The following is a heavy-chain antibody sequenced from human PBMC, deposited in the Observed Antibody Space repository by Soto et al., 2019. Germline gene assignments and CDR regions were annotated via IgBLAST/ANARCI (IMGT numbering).Heavy chain of an antibody. CDR2: IYYSGST. J-gene: IGHJ4*02. CDR1: GGSISSYY. D-gene: IGHD1-26*01. Sequence: SETLSLTCTVSGGSISSYYWSWIRQPPGKGLEWIGYIYYSGSTNYNPSLKSRVTISVDTSKNQFSLKLSSVTAADTAVYYCARGGTRTYTGGYVASIELDYWGQGTLVTVSS. CDR3: ARGGTRTYTGGYVASIELDY. V-gene: IGHV4-59*01.